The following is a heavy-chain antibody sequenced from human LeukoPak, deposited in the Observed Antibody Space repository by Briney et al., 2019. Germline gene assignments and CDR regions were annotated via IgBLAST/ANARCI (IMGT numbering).Heavy chain of an antibody. CDR3: ARSYRSSSCYAVGAFDI. D-gene: IGHD2-2*01. CDR1: GGSISSSTHY. CDR2: IHYSGST. J-gene: IGHJ3*02. V-gene: IGHV4-39*01. Sequence: SETLSLTCTVSGGSISSSTHYWGWIRQPPGKGLEWMGSIHYSGSTYYNPSLKSRVTISVDMSKNQFSLKLSSVTAADTAVYYCARSYRSSSCYAVGAFDIWGQGTVVTVSS.